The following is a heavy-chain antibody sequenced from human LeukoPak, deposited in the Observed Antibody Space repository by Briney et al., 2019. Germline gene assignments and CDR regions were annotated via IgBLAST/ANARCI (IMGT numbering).Heavy chain of an antibody. J-gene: IGHJ3*02. CDR3: ARDLPTLYCSGGSCAFDI. Sequence: GGSLRLSSAASGFTFSSYSMNWVRQAPGEGLEWVSSISSSSSYIYYADSVKGRFTISRDDAKNSLYLQMNSLRAEDTAVYYCARDLPTLYCSGGSCAFDIWGQGTMVTVSS. CDR1: GFTFSSYS. V-gene: IGHV3-21*01. D-gene: IGHD2-15*01. CDR2: ISSSSSYI.